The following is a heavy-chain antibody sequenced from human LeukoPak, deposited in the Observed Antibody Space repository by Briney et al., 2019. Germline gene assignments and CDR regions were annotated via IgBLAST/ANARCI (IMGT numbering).Heavy chain of an antibody. D-gene: IGHD3-22*01. CDR2: ISGKNGYT. CDR1: GYTFTSYG. Sequence: TSVKVSCKASGYTFTSYGISWVRQAPGQGLEWMGWISGKNGYTHYANYLQGRVTMTTDTSTSTAYMELRSLRSDDTAVYYCARDEARYSSGYYPNWFDPWGQGTLVTVS. CDR3: ARDEARYSSGYYPNWFDP. V-gene: IGHV1-18*01. J-gene: IGHJ5*02.